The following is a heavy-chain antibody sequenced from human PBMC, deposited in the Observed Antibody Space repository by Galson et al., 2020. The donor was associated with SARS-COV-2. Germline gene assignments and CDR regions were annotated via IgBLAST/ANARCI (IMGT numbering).Heavy chain of an antibody. Sequence: GGSLRLSCAASGFTFSSYAMHWGRQAPGKGLEWVAAVSYDGSNKYYTDSVKGRFSISRDNSKNTLSLQMNSLRAEDTAVYYCAKDQQTITYNDVWSAYPHYFGMDVWGQGTTVTVSS. CDR2: VSYDGSNK. D-gene: IGHD3-3*01. CDR1: GFTFSSYA. J-gene: IGHJ6*02. V-gene: IGHV3-30*04. CDR3: AKDQQTITYNDVWSAYPHYFGMDV.